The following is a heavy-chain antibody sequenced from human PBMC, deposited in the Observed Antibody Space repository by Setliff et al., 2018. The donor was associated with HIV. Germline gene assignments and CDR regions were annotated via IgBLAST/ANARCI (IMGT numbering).Heavy chain of an antibody. J-gene: IGHJ6*03. V-gene: IGHV3-53*01. CDR1: GFNIIINY. Sequence: QTGGSLRLSCAASGFNIIINYVTWVRQAPGKGLEWVSLIDSGDGTYYSDSVKGRFTISRDNSKNTVYLQMNTLRAEDTAVYYCAASFYYDSRHMDVWGKGTTVTVSS. CDR3: AASFYYDSRHMDV. CDR2: IDSGDGT. D-gene: IGHD3-22*01.